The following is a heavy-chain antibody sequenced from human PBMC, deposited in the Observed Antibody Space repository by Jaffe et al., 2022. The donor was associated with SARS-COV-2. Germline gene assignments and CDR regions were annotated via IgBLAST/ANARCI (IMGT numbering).Heavy chain of an antibody. Sequence: EVQLVESGGGLVQPGRSLRLSCAASGFTFDDYAMHWVRQAPGKGLEWVSGISWNSGSIGYADSVKGRFTISRDNAKNSLYLQMNSLRAEDTALYYCAKDSWHMITFGGVGGGMDVWGQGTTVTVSS. CDR2: ISWNSGSI. CDR1: GFTFDDYA. V-gene: IGHV3-9*01. CDR3: AKDSWHMITFGGVGGGMDV. J-gene: IGHJ6*02. D-gene: IGHD3-16*01.